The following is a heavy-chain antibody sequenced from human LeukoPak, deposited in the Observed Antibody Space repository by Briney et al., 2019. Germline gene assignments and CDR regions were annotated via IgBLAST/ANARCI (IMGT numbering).Heavy chain of an antibody. V-gene: IGHV4-61*02. CDR3: ARSQGALSPVNYYYYYMDV. J-gene: IGHJ6*03. D-gene: IGHD3-22*01. CDR1: GGSISSGSYY. Sequence: SQTLSLTCTVSGGSISSGSYYWSWIRQPAGKGLEWIGRIYTSGSTNYNPSLKSRVTISVGTSKNQFSLKLSSVTAADTAVYYCARSQGALSPVNYYYYYMDVWGKGTTVTVSS. CDR2: IYTSGST.